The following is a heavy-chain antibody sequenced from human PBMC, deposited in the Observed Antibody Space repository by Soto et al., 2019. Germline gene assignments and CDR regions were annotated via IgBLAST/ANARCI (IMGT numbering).Heavy chain of an antibody. Sequence: TLSLTCSVSGGAINRDYDGSWIRQHPGKGLEWVGYIFYSGSYYYNPSLKSRITISVDTSKNQFSLKLSSVTGAEPAVYYSARLTNVSYFDSCCLGTLVTVSA. CDR2: IFYSGSY. D-gene: IGHD4-17*01. V-gene: IGHV4-31*03. CDR3: ARLTNVSYFDS. CDR1: GGAINRDYD. J-gene: IGHJ4*02.